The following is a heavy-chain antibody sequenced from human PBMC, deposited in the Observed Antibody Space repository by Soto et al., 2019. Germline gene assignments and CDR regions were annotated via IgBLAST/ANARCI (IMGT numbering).Heavy chain of an antibody. J-gene: IGHJ4*02. D-gene: IGHD5-18*01. V-gene: IGHV4-31*03. CDR1: GGSISSGGYY. Sequence: SETLSLTCTVSGGSISSGGYYWSWIRQQPGKGLEWIGYIYYSGSTYYNQSLKSRVTISVDTSKNQFSLKLSSVTAAGTAVYYCARAKYSYGFFDYWGQGTLVTVPS. CDR2: IYYSGST. CDR3: ARAKYSYGFFDY.